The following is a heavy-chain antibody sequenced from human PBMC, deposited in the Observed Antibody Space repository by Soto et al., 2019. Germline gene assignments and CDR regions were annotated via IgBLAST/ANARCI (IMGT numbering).Heavy chain of an antibody. J-gene: IGHJ2*01. CDR3: ARPPSGYWYFDL. V-gene: IGHV3-11*06. Sequence: QVQLVESGGALVEPGGSLRLSCAASGFSLSGYYMAWFRQAPGKGLEWVSYISGRSTNTNYADSVKGRFTISRDNAKNSLYLQMNSLRAEDTAVYYCARPPSGYWYFDLWGRGTLVRVSS. CDR1: GFSLSGYY. D-gene: IGHD3-10*01. CDR2: ISGRSTNT.